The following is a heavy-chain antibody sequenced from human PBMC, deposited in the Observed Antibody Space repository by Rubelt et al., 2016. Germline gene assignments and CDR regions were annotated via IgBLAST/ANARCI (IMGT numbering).Heavy chain of an antibody. J-gene: IGHJ5*02. CDR2: IFYSGST. Sequence: LPLTCTVSGGSISSSGYYWGWIRQPPEKGLEWIGSIFYSGSTYYNPSLKSRVTISVDTSKNQFSLKLSSVTAADTAVYYCATTAADLYNWFDPWGQGTLVTVSS. CDR3: ATTAADLYNWFDP. D-gene: IGHD6-13*01. CDR1: GGSISSSGYY. V-gene: IGHV4-39*01.